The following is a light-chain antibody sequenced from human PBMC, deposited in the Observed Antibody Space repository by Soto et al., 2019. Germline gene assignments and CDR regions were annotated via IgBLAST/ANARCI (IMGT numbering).Light chain of an antibody. J-gene: IGKJ1*01. CDR1: QSISDT. Sequence: EMVFTQSPGTLSVSPGGRATLSCRASQSISDTLAWYQQKPGQAPRLLIHGASTRATGFPARFSGSGSGTDFTLTISSLQSEDFAVYYCQQYNNWPWTFGQGTKVDIK. CDR3: QQYNNWPWT. V-gene: IGKV3-15*01. CDR2: GAS.